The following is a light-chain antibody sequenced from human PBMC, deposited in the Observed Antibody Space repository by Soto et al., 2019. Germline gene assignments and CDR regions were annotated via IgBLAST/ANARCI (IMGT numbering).Light chain of an antibody. CDR3: SSYVGSNNFYV. Sequence: QSALTQPPSASGSPGQSVTISCTGTSSDVGGYNYVSWYQQHPGKAPKFIIYEVNKRPSGVPDRFSGSKSGNTASLTVSGLQAEDEADYYCSSYVGSNNFYVFGTGTKVTVL. CDR2: EVN. CDR1: SSDVGGYNY. J-gene: IGLJ1*01. V-gene: IGLV2-8*01.